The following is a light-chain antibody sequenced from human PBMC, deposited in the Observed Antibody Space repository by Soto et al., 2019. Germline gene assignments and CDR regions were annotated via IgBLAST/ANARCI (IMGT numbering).Light chain of an antibody. CDR3: QQYEDIPIT. Sequence: DIQMTQAPSSLSASVGDRFTITCQASQDISNLLNWYHQKPGKAPRLLIYDASNLETGVPSRFSGSGSGTDFTFTISSLQPEDIATYYCQQYEDIPITFGQGTRLEIK. CDR1: QDISNL. CDR2: DAS. V-gene: IGKV1-33*01. J-gene: IGKJ5*01.